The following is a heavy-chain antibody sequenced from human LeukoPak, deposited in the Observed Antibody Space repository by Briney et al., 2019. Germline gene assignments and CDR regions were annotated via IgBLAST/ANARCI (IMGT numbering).Heavy chain of an antibody. Sequence: ESLTLTCAASGFTFSSYAMSWVRQAPGKGLEWVSGITCSGGNTYYAYPEKRRFTFSRDNSKNRLYLRMNSLRAEDTAAYYCAKDREQRWLHLGAFDMGGQGTMVTVSS. CDR1: GFTFSSYA. CDR2: ITCSGGNT. J-gene: IGHJ3*02. D-gene: IGHD5-24*01. CDR3: AKDREQRWLHLGAFDM. V-gene: IGHV3-23*01.